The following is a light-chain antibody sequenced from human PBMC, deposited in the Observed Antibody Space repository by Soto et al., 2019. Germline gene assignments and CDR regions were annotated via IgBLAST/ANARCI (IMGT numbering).Light chain of an antibody. V-gene: IGKV3-15*01. Sequence: EVEMTQSPATLSVSPGERVTFSCRASQSVSTYLAWYQHKPGQSPRLLISGASTGASGIPPRFSGSGSGTEFTLTIDRLQSADFAVYYCQQYDRWPVTFGGGTKVDIK. CDR3: QQYDRWPVT. CDR1: QSVSTY. CDR2: GAS. J-gene: IGKJ4*01.